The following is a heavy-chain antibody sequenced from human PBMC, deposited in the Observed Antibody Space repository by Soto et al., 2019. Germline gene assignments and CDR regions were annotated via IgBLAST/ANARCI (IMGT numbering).Heavy chain of an antibody. D-gene: IGHD2-21*01. CDR3: ARGAFCGGAPGCRDMDV. Sequence: GASVKVSCKASGYTFTSYAMHWVRQAPGQRLEWMGWINAGNGNTKYSQKFQGRVTITRDTSASTAYMELSSLRSEDTAVYYCARGAFCGGAPGCRDMDVWGQGTTVTVSS. J-gene: IGHJ6*02. CDR1: GYTFTSYA. V-gene: IGHV1-3*01. CDR2: INAGNGNT.